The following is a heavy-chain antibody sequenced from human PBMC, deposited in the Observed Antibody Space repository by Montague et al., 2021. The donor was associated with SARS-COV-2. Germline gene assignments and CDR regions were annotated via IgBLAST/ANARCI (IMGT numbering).Heavy chain of an antibody. D-gene: IGHD3-3*02. J-gene: IGHJ4*02. CDR2: IYFSGSV. CDR3: AREFRDSSLDFYFDS. CDR1: GGSISSSHW. V-gene: IGHV4/OR15-8*01. Sequence: SETLSLTCVASGGSISSSHWWSWVRQSPGNGLEWMGEIYFSGSVNYKTSLKSRLTMSVDRSKNQFSLNLISVTAADTAVYFCAREFRDSSLDFYFDSWGQGVQVTVSS.